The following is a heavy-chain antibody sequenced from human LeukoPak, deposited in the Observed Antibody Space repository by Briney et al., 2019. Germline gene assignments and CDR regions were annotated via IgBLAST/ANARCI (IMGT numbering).Heavy chain of an antibody. CDR1: DDSFSNFY. CDR2: INHSGMT. J-gene: IGHJ4*02. D-gene: IGHD3-10*01. Sequence: SETLSLTCGVYDDSFSNFYWSWIRQPPGKGLEWIGEINHSGMTNYNPSLKSRVSISLDTSKKQFSLKLSSVTAADTAVYYCARHRRSTMVRGAPFDYWGQGTLVTVSS. V-gene: IGHV4-34*01. CDR3: ARHRRSTMVRGAPFDY.